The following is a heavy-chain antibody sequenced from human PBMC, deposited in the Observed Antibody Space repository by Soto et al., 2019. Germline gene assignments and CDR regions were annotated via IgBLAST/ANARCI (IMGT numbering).Heavy chain of an antibody. CDR3: ARGMTIDY. CDR2: INHSGST. D-gene: IGHD4-17*01. Sequence: QVQLQQWGAGLLKPSETLSLTCAVYGGSFSGYYWSWIRQPPGKGLEWIGEINHSGSTNYNPSLKSRVTISVDTSKNQFSLKLSSVTAADTAVYYCARGMTIDYWGQGTLVIVSS. J-gene: IGHJ4*02. CDR1: GGSFSGYY. V-gene: IGHV4-34*01.